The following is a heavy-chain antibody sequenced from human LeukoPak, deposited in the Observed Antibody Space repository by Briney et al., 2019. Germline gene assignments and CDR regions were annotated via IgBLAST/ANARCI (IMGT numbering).Heavy chain of an antibody. D-gene: IGHD3-22*01. CDR1: GFTFSGYA. CDR2: ISGSGGST. CDR3: AKEGSGSYRCIDF. J-gene: IGHJ4*02. Sequence: GGSLRLSCAASGFTFSGYAMSWVRQAPGKGLEWVSVISGSGGSTYYADSVKGRFTISRDNSKNTLYLQMNSLRDEDTGVYYCAKEGSGSYRCIDFWGQGTLVTVSS. V-gene: IGHV3-23*01.